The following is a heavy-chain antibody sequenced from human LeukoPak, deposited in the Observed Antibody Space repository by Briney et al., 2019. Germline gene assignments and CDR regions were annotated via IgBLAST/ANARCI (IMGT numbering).Heavy chain of an antibody. CDR3: AREPLFMITFGGVYEL. CDR2: INPNSGGT. D-gene: IGHD3-16*01. J-gene: IGHJ4*02. Sequence: ASVEVSCKASGYTFTGYYMHWVRQAPGQGLEWMGWINPNSGGTNYAQKFQGRVTMTRDTSISTAYMELSRLRSDDTAVYYCAREPLFMITFGGVYELWGQGTLVTVSS. V-gene: IGHV1-2*02. CDR1: GYTFTGYY.